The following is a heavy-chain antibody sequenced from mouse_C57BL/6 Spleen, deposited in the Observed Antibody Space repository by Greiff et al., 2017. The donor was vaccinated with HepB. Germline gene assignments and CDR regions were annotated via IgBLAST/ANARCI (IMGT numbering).Heavy chain of an antibody. CDR3: AGSSYVDWYFDV. CDR1: GYAFSSYW. CDR2: IYPGDGDT. Sequence: QVQLKESGAELVKPGASVKISCKASGYAFSSYWMNWVKQRPGKGLEWIGQIYPGDGDTNYNGKFKGKATLTADKTSSTAYMQLSSLTSEDSAVYFCAGSSYVDWYFDVWGTGTTVTDAS. V-gene: IGHV1-80*01. J-gene: IGHJ1*03. D-gene: IGHD1-1*01.